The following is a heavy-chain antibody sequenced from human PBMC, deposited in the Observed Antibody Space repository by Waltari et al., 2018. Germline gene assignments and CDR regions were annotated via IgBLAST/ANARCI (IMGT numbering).Heavy chain of an antibody. CDR2: INHSEST. D-gene: IGHD4-17*01. V-gene: IGHV4-34*01. Sequence: QVQLQQWGAGLLKPSETLSLTCAVYGWSFSCYYWSWIRPPPGKGLEWIGEINHSESTNYNPSLKSRVTISVDTSKNQFSLKLSSVTAADTAVYYCANFYGDYGNGMDVWGQGTTVTVSS. CDR1: GWSFSCYY. J-gene: IGHJ6*02. CDR3: ANFYGDYGNGMDV.